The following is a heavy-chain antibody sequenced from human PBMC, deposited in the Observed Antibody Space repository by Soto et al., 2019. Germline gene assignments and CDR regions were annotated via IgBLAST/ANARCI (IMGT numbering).Heavy chain of an antibody. V-gene: IGHV1-46*01. Sequence: QVQLVQSGAEVKKPGASVKISCKASGDTFTSYYMHWVRQAPGQGREWMGIINPSGETSYAQKFQGRVTMTRDTSTSTVYMELSSLRSEDTAVYYCARVYCRGGGCYGIDYWGQGTLVTVSS. CDR2: INPSGET. CDR3: ARVYCRGGGCYGIDY. D-gene: IGHD2-15*01. J-gene: IGHJ4*02. CDR1: GDTFTSYY.